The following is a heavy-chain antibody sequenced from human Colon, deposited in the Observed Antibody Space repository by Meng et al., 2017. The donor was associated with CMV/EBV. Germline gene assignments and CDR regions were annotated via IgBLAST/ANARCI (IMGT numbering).Heavy chain of an antibody. J-gene: IGHJ4*02. CDR2: INSISGGT. CDR3: ARELESGGLDY. Sequence: CKASGFTFTPYYLPWWRQAPGNGLECGVRINSISGGTTYAQKFKGRVTLTRDTSISTDYMEVGRLTSDDTAVYFCARELESGGLDYWGQGTLVTVSS. V-gene: IGHV1-2*06. D-gene: IGHD3-3*01. CDR1: GFTFTPYY.